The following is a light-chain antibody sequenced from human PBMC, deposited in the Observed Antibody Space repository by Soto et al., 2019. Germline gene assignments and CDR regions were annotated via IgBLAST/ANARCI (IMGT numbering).Light chain of an antibody. Sequence: EIVLTQSPATLSLSPGERATLSCRASQSVSSWLVWYQQIPGQAPRLLIYDASTRATDIPARFTGSGSGTEFTLIISSLQSEDFAGYYCQDYSDWPTWTCGQGTKV. CDR2: DAS. CDR3: QDYSDWPTWT. V-gene: IGKV3-15*01. J-gene: IGKJ1*01. CDR1: QSVSSW.